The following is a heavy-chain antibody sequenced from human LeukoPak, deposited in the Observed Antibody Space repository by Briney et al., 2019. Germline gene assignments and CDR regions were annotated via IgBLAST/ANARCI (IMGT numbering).Heavy chain of an antibody. V-gene: IGHV4-61*02. CDR2: IYTSGST. Sequence: SETLSLTCTVSGGSISSGSYYWSWIRQPAGEGLEWIGRIYTSGSTNYNPSLKSRVTISVDTSKNQFSLKLSSVTAADTAVYYCAREEQWLVRSFDYWGQGTLVTVSS. CDR3: AREEQWLVRSFDY. J-gene: IGHJ4*02. CDR1: GGSISSGSYY. D-gene: IGHD6-19*01.